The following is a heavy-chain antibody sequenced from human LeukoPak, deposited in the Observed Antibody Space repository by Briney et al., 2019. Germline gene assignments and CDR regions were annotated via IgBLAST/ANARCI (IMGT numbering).Heavy chain of an antibody. D-gene: IGHD5-18*01. V-gene: IGHV5-51*01. CDR1: GYSFTTHW. J-gene: IGHJ3*02. CDR3: ARPRDTAYDAFDM. Sequence: GESLKISCKGSGYSFTTHWIRWVRQMPGKGLEWMGVIYPGDSDTRYSPSFQGQVTISVDKSFTTAYLQWSSLKASDTAMYFCARPRDTAYDAFDMWGQGTMITVSS. CDR2: IYPGDSDT.